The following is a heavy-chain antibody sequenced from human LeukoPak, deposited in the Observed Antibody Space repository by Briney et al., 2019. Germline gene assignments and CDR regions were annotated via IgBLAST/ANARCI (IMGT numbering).Heavy chain of an antibody. CDR3: ATEGTIFGVVPLDY. J-gene: IGHJ4*02. CDR2: INPSGGST. CDR1: GYTFTSYY. Sequence: ASVKVSCKVSGYTFTSYYMHWVRQAPGQGLEWMGIINPSGGSTSYAQKFQGRVTMTRDTSTSTVYMELSSLRSEDTAVYYSATEGTIFGVVPLDYWGQGTLVTVSS. V-gene: IGHV1-46*01. D-gene: IGHD3-3*01.